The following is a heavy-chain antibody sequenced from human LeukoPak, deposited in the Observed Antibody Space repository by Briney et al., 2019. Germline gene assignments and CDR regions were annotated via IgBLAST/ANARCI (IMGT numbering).Heavy chain of an antibody. J-gene: IGHJ4*02. Sequence: GGSLRLSCAASGFTVSSNYMSWVRQAPGKGLEWVSVIYSGGSTYYADSVKGRFTISRDNSKSTLYLQMNSLRAEDTAVYYCARELGGGYYYFDYWGQGTLVTVSS. CDR3: ARELGGGYYYFDY. D-gene: IGHD3-16*01. V-gene: IGHV3-66*01. CDR2: IYSGGST. CDR1: GFTVSSNY.